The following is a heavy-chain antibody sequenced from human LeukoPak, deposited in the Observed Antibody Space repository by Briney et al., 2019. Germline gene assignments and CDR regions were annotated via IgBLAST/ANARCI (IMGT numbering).Heavy chain of an antibody. CDR1: GFTFSSYN. Sequence: PGGSLRLSCAASGFTFSSYNMNWVRQAPGKGLEWVSYISSSSSTIYYADSVKGRFTISRDNAENSLYLQMNSLRAEDTAVYYCARDFPYSVSRGNFDYWGQGTLVTVSS. D-gene: IGHD4-11*01. J-gene: IGHJ4*02. CDR3: ARDFPYSVSRGNFDY. CDR2: ISSSSSTI. V-gene: IGHV3-48*01.